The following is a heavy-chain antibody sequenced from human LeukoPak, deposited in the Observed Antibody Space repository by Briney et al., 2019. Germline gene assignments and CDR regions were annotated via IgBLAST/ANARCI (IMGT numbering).Heavy chain of an antibody. J-gene: IGHJ4*02. D-gene: IGHD3-22*01. V-gene: IGHV1-69*05. Sequence: SVKVSCKASGGTFSSYAISWVRQPPGQGLEWMGGIIPIFGTANYAQKFQGRVTITTDESTSTAYMELSSLRSEDTAVYYCARGPRITMIVVDPYYFDYWGQGTLVTVSS. CDR3: ARGPRITMIVVDPYYFDY. CDR1: GGTFSSYA. CDR2: IIPIFGTA.